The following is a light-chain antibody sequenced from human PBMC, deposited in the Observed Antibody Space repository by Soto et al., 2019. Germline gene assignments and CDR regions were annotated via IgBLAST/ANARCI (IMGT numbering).Light chain of an antibody. J-gene: IGKJ4*01. Sequence: EIVLTQSPGTLSLSPGERATLSCRASQSITNNYLAWYQQKPGRAHRLLIYGASSRATGIPDRFSGSGSGTEFTLTISRLDPADFAMYYCKQYGYLVTFGGGTKVDIK. CDR2: GAS. CDR3: KQYGYLVT. CDR1: QSITNNY. V-gene: IGKV3-20*01.